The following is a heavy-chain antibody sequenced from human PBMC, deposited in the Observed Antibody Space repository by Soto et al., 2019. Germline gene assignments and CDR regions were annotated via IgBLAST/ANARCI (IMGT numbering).Heavy chain of an antibody. D-gene: IGHD2-15*01. CDR1: GYTFTSYD. J-gene: IGHJ1*01. CDR3: ARETVGYFQH. Sequence: QVQLGQSGAEVKKPGASLKVSCKASGYTFTSYDINWVRQATGQGLEWMGWMNPNTGNRGYAQKFQGRVTMTGNASVSTAYMELSSLRSEETAVYYCARETVGYFQHWGQGTLVTVSS. CDR2: MNPNTGNR. V-gene: IGHV1-8*01.